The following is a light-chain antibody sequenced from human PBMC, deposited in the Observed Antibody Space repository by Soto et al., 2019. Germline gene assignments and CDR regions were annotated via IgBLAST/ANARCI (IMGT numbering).Light chain of an antibody. CDR2: GSS. V-gene: IGKV3-20*01. Sequence: EVVLTQSPGTLSLSPGERATLSCRASENVSNNDLAWYQHKPGQAPRLLIFGSSDRAAGIQDRVSGSGSGTDFTLTISRLEPEDFAGEYCQQYGSSPQYTFGQGPKLEIK. CDR1: ENVSNND. J-gene: IGKJ2*01. CDR3: QQYGSSPQYT.